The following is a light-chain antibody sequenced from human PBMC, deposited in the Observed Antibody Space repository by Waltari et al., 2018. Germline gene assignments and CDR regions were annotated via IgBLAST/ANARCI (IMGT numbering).Light chain of an antibody. Sequence: YDLTQPFSVSVSPGQTATITCSGDVLADIYVRWFQQQPGQAPTLLLYKDTERPSGIPERFSGSSSGSTVTLTIRGALLEDEADYHCHAAADNDWFFGGGTKLTVL. J-gene: IGLJ2*01. CDR2: KDT. CDR1: VLADIY. CDR3: HAAADNDWF. V-gene: IGLV3-27*01.